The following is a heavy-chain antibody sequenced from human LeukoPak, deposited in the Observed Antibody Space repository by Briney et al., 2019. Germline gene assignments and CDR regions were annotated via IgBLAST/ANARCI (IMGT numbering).Heavy chain of an antibody. V-gene: IGHV3-7*01. Sequence: GGSLRLSCAASGFTFSSHWMSWVRQAPGKGLEWVANIKQDGSEKYYVDSVKGRFTISRDNAKNSLYLQMNSLRAEDTAVYYCARDWAAAAKAFDYWGQGTLVTVSS. CDR3: ARDWAAAAKAFDY. CDR2: IKQDGSEK. D-gene: IGHD6-13*01. CDR1: GFTFSSHW. J-gene: IGHJ4*02.